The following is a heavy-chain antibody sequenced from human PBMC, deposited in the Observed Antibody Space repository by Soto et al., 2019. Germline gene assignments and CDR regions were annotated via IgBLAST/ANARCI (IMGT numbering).Heavy chain of an antibody. CDR2: IYESGST. J-gene: IGHJ5*02. D-gene: IGHD3-10*01. V-gene: IGHV4-30-2*01. CDR3: AREGGGFSGNWFDP. CDR1: GGSISSGGYS. Sequence: KASETLSLTCAVSGGSISSGGYSWSWIRQPPGKGLEYIGYIYESGSTYYNPSLKSRVTISMDRSSNQFSLRLTSVTAADTAVYYCAREGGGFSGNWFDPWGQGTQVTVSS.